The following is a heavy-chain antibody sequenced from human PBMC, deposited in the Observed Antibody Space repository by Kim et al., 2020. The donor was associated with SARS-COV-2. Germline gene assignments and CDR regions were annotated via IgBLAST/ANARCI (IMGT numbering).Heavy chain of an antibody. J-gene: IGHJ3*02. V-gene: IGHV4-30-2*01. CDR3: ASSPTSIDAFDI. CDR2: IYHSGST. CDR1: GGSISSGGYS. D-gene: IGHD3-16*01. Sequence: SETLSLTCAVSGGSISSGGYSWSWIRQPPGKGLEWIGYIYHSGSTYYNPSLKSRVTISVDRSKNQFSLKLSSVTAADTAVYYCASSPTSIDAFDIWGQGTMVTVSS.